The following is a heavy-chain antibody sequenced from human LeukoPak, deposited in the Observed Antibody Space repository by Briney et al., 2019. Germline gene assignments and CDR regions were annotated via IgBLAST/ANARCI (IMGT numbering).Heavy chain of an antibody. Sequence: SETLSLTCAVYVGSFSGYYWSWIRQPPGKGLEWIEEINHSGSTNYNPSLKSRVTISVDTSKNQFSLKLSSVTAADTAVYYCARGRGITMVRGVMKGDYWGQGTLVTVSS. J-gene: IGHJ4*02. CDR3: ARGRGITMVRGVMKGDY. CDR2: INHSGST. D-gene: IGHD3-10*01. V-gene: IGHV4-34*01. CDR1: VGSFSGYY.